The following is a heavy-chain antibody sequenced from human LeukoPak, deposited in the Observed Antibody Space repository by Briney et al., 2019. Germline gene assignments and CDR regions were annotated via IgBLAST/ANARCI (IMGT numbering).Heavy chain of an antibody. CDR1: IFIFSSYW. V-gene: IGHV3-7*01. D-gene: IGHD3-22*01. Sequence: GGSLRLSCAASIFIFSSYWMSWVRQAPGKGLEWVANIKQDGSEKYYVDSVKGRYTISRDNAKNSLYLQMNSLRAEDTAVYYCAVAPGYYDSSGWGQGTLVTVSS. CDR3: AVAPGYYDSSG. J-gene: IGHJ4*02. CDR2: IKQDGSEK.